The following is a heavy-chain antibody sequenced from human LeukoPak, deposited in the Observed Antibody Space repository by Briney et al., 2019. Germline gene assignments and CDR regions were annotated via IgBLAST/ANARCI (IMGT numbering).Heavy chain of an antibody. CDR2: INCNSGAT. CDR3: ARKPLDYYETLNACDI. D-gene: IGHD3-22*01. Sequence: ASVKVSCKASGYTFTGYYIHWVRQVPGQGLAWMGWINCNSGATKYAEKFQGRVTMTRDRPMRTAYMELSRLRSDDTAVYFCARKPLDYYETLNACDIWGQGTMVTVSS. CDR1: GYTFTGYY. J-gene: IGHJ3*02. V-gene: IGHV1-2*02.